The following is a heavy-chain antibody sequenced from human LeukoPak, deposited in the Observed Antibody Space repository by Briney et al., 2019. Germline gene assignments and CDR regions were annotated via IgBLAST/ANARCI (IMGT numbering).Heavy chain of an antibody. Sequence: PSETPSFTCTVSGDSISSSYWSWIRQSPGKGLEWIGYIYYGGSTNYNPSLKSRVIISVDTSKNQFSLKVSSVTAADTAVYYCARGHGYSSSPLDYWGQGTLVIVSS. CDR1: GDSISSSY. J-gene: IGHJ4*02. D-gene: IGHD6-13*01. CDR2: IYYGGST. V-gene: IGHV4-59*01. CDR3: ARGHGYSSSPLDY.